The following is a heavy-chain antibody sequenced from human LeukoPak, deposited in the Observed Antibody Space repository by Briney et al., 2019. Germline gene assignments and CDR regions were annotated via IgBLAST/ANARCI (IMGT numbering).Heavy chain of an antibody. CDR2: INGDGRNI. Sequence: GGSLRLSCVASGFTFSSYWMHWVRQAPRKGLVWVSRINGDGRNINYADSVRGRFTISRDNAKNSLYLQMNSLGAEDTAVYYCARVRGGYYFDYWGQGTLVTVSS. CDR1: GFTFSSYW. CDR3: ARVRGGYYFDY. V-gene: IGHV3-74*01. D-gene: IGHD3-16*01. J-gene: IGHJ4*02.